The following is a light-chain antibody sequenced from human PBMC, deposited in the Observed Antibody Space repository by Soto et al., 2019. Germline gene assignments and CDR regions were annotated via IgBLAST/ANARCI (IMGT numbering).Light chain of an antibody. CDR1: DSSLND. Sequence: EVVFTQSPGPLSLSPGDRGTLSCRDGDSSLNDYLAWYQQKPGQAPRLLIYGASTRATGIPARFSGSGSGTEFTLTISSLQTEDVATYYCQKYNSAPRTFGQGTKVDIK. CDR2: GAS. CDR3: QKYNSAPRT. V-gene: IGKV3-15*01. J-gene: IGKJ1*01.